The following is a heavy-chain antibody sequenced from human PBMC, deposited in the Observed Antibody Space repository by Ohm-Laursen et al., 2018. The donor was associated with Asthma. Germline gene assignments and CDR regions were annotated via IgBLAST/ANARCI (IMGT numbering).Heavy chain of an antibody. V-gene: IGHV4-30-2*05. CDR2: IYHSGST. CDR1: GGSISSGGYS. CDR3: ARVDGDHFRTPLY. J-gene: IGHJ4*02. Sequence: TLSLTCAVSGGSISSGGYSWSWIRQPPGKGLEWIGYIYHSGSTYYNPSLQSRLIISVDTSKNQFSLNLNSVTAADTAVYYCARVDGDHFRTPLYWGQGALVTVSS. D-gene: IGHD4-17*01.